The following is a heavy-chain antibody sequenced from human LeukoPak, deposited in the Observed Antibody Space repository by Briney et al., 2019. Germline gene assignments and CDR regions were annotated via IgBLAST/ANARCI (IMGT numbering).Heavy chain of an antibody. D-gene: IGHD2-15*01. CDR2: ISGGGGST. CDR3: AKGDRGYCSGASCYPFDY. Sequence: GGSLRLSCAASGFTFSTYAMSWVRQAPGKGLEWVSAISGGGGSTYYADSVKGRFTISRDNSKNTLYLQMNSLRADDTALYYCAKGDRGYCSGASCYPFDYWGQGTLVTVSS. CDR1: GFTFSTYA. V-gene: IGHV3-23*01. J-gene: IGHJ4*02.